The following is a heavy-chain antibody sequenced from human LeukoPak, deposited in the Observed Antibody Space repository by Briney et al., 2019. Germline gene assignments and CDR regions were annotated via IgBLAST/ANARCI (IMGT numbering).Heavy chain of an antibody. V-gene: IGHV5-51*01. Sequence: GESLKISCKTSGYNFIRYWIGWVRQMPGEGLEWMGIIYPNDSDTRYSPSFQGQVSISADKSTNTAYLQWSSLKASDTAMYYCARRGATIDDGHFDYWGQGTLVTVSS. CDR2: IYPNDSDT. J-gene: IGHJ4*02. D-gene: IGHD5-12*01. CDR3: ARRGATIDDGHFDY. CDR1: GYNFIRYW.